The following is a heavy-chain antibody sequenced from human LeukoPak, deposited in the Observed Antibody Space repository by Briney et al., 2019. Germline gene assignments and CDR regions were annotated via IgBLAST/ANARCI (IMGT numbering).Heavy chain of an antibody. CDR3: ARRVYYDSSHDY. Sequence: SETLSLTCTVSGGSISSSSYYWGWLRQPPGKGLEWIGSIYYSGSTYYNLSLKSRVTISVDTSKNQFSLKLSSVTAADTAVYYCARRVYYDSSHDYWGQGTLVTVSS. CDR1: GGSISSSSYY. CDR2: IYYSGST. D-gene: IGHD3-22*01. V-gene: IGHV4-39*01. J-gene: IGHJ4*02.